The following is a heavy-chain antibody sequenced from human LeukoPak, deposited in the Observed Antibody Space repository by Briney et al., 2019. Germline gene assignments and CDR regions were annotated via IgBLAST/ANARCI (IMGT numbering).Heavy chain of an antibody. Sequence: SETLSLTCAVYGGSFSGYYWSWIRQPPGKGLDWIGEINHSGSTNYNPSLKSRVTISVDTSKNQFSLKLSSVTAADTAVYYCARGPRDYVWGSYRSGAFDIWGQGTMVTVSS. CDR3: ARGPRDYVWGSYRSGAFDI. J-gene: IGHJ3*02. V-gene: IGHV4-34*01. CDR2: INHSGST. CDR1: GGSFSGYY. D-gene: IGHD3-16*02.